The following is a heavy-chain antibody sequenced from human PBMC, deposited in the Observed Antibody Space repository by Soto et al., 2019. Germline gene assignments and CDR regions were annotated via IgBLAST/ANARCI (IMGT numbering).Heavy chain of an antibody. Sequence: GGSLRLSCAASGFTVSSNYMNWVRQAPGKGLEWVSVIYSGGSTYYADSVKGRFTISRDNSKNTLYLQMNSLRAEDTAVYYRAGTYWNYYYFDYWGQGTLVTVSS. CDR3: AGTYWNYYYFDY. J-gene: IGHJ4*02. V-gene: IGHV3-66*01. D-gene: IGHD1-7*01. CDR1: GFTVSSNY. CDR2: IYSGGST.